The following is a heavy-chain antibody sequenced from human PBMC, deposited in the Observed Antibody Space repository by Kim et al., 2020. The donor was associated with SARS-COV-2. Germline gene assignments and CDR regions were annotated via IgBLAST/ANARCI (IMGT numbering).Heavy chain of an antibody. Sequence: SETLSLTCAVYGGSFSGYYWSWIRQPPGKGLEWIGEINHSGSTNYNPSLKSRVTISVDTSKNQFSLKLSSVTAADTAVYYCARVGYSSSSDYWGQGTLVTVSS. CDR2: INHSGST. CDR1: GGSFSGYY. V-gene: IGHV4-34*01. J-gene: IGHJ4*02. D-gene: IGHD6-13*01. CDR3: ARVGYSSSSDY.